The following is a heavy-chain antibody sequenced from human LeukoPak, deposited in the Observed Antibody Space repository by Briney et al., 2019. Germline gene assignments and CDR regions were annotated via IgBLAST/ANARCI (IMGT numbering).Heavy chain of an antibody. D-gene: IGHD5-12*01. V-gene: IGHV3-66*01. CDR3: ARSAGIVDTIVLRS. J-gene: IGHJ5*02. Sequence: GGSLRLSCAASGFTVSKNYMSWVRQAPGKGLEWVSIIYSGGSTKYADSVKGRFTISRDNSKNTLYLQMNSLRAEDTAVYYCARSAGIVDTIVLRSWGQGTLVTVSS. CDR2: IYSGGST. CDR1: GFTVSKNY.